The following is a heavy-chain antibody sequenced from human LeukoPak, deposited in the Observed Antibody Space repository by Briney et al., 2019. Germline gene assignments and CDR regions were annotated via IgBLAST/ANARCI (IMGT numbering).Heavy chain of an antibody. J-gene: IGHJ4*02. CDR1: GFRVTGNY. D-gene: IGHD3-10*01. Sequence: GGSLRLSCAASGFRVTGNYMNWVRQAPGKGLEWISTIYSGGSTYYADSVKGRFTISRDNSKNTVYLQMNSLRAEDTAVYYCARDFGYFWGQGTLVTVSS. CDR3: ARDFGYF. CDR2: IYSGGST. V-gene: IGHV3-53*05.